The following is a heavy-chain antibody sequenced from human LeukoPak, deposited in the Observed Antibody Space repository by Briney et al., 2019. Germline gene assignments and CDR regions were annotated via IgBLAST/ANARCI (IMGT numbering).Heavy chain of an antibody. CDR2: ISGSGGST. D-gene: IGHD3-3*01. CDR1: GFTFSSYW. V-gene: IGHV3-23*01. CDR3: AKSRNLLRDGYEADAFDI. J-gene: IGHJ3*02. Sequence: PGGSLRLSCAASGFTFSSYWMSWVRQAPGKGLEWVSAISGSGGSTYYADSVKGRFTISRDNSKNTLYLQMNSLRAEDTAVYYCAKSRNLLRDGYEADAFDIWGQGTMVTVSS.